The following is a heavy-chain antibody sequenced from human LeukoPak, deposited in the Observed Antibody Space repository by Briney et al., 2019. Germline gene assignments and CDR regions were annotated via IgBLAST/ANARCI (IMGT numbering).Heavy chain of an antibody. CDR2: INPNSGGI. D-gene: IGHD3-16*01. J-gene: IGHJ4*02. CDR1: RYTFTGYY. Sequence: ASVKVSCKTSRYTFTGYYMHWVRQAPGQGLEWMGCINPNSGGINYAQKFQGRVTMTRDTSISTAYMELSRLRSDDTAVYYCARAPSGSREVVWGGLYYFDYWGQGTLVTVSS. CDR3: ARAPSGSREVVWGGLYYFDY. V-gene: IGHV1-2*02.